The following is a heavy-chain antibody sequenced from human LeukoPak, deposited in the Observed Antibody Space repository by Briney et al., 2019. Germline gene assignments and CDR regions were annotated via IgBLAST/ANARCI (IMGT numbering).Heavy chain of an antibody. CDR1: GFTFSSYA. Sequence: GGSLRLSCAASGFTFSSYAVTWVRQAPGKGLEWVSTISATGTSTYYADSVKGRLTISRDNSKNTLYLQMNSLRAEDTAVYSCAKDSGTYYKAFDYWGQGTLVTVSS. CDR2: ISATGTST. J-gene: IGHJ4*02. D-gene: IGHD1-26*01. V-gene: IGHV3-23*01. CDR3: AKDSGTYYKAFDY.